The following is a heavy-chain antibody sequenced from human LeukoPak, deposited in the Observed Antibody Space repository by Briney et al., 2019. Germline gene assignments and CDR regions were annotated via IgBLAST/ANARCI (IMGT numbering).Heavy chain of an antibody. J-gene: IGHJ4*02. CDR1: GDSVSSSDYY. D-gene: IGHD2-15*01. V-gene: IGHV4-39*02. Sequence: SETLSLTCTVSGDSVSSSDYYWGWIRQPPGRGLEWIASIRYSESSYYNPSLKSRATISVDTSKNHFSLKLRSLTATDTAVYYCATQDRNHYWGQGTLVTVSS. CDR2: IRYSESS. CDR3: ATQDRNHY.